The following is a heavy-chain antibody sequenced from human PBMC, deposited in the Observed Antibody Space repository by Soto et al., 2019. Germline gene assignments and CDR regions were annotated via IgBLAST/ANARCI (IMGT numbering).Heavy chain of an antibody. CDR3: ARDSNFWSGYYPPRPDPASFMTYYGMDV. Sequence: SETLSLTCAVYGGSFSGYYWSWIRQPPGKGLEWIGEINHSESTNYNPSLKSRVTITVDTSKNQFSLKLSSVTAADTAVYYCARDSNFWSGYYPPRPDPASFMTYYGMDVWGQGTTVTVSS. V-gene: IGHV4-34*01. CDR1: GGSFSGYY. J-gene: IGHJ6*02. D-gene: IGHD3-3*01. CDR2: INHSEST.